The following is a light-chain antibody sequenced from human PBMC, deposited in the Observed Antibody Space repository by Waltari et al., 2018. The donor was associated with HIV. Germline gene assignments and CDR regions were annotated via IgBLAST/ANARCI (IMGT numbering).Light chain of an antibody. V-gene: IGLV1-47*01. CDR2: RNN. CDR3: AVWDDSLTNWL. Sequence: ISCSGGNSNIGSNYVYWYQQLPGTAPKLLIYRNNQRPSGVPDRFSGSKSGTSASLAISGLRSEDEADYYCAVWDDSLTNWLFGGGTKLTVL. CDR1: NSNIGSNY. J-gene: IGLJ3*02.